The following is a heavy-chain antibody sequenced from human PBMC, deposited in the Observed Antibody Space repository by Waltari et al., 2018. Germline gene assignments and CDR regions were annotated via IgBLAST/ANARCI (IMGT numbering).Heavy chain of an antibody. J-gene: IGHJ4*02. CDR1: GFTFRTYD. CDR2: ISTGGGIT. D-gene: IGHD2-21*01. CDR3: AKPESYPMTLVINAYFDY. Sequence: EGQLLESGGALVQPGESLRLSCAASGFTFRTYDTTWVTQAPGKGLEWVSHISTGGGITYYADSVKGRFTISRDNSKNTLYLQMNGLRAEDTAVYYCAKPESYPMTLVINAYFDYWGQGTLVTVSS. V-gene: IGHV3-23*01.